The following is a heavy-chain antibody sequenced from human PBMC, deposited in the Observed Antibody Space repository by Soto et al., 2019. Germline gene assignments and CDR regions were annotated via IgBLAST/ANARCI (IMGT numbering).Heavy chain of an antibody. J-gene: IGHJ6*02. CDR2: IKTNTEGGTT. D-gene: IGHD2-15*01. CDR3: TTGSVEGV. V-gene: IGHV3-15*07. CDR1: GLTISNAW. Sequence: EVQLVESGGGFIYPGGSLSLSCAASGLTISNAWMNWVRQAPGKGLEWVGRIKTNTEGGTTDYAAAVKGRVTVSRDDSKNTLYLQMNSLKTEDTAVYYCTTGSVEGVWGQGTTVTVSS.